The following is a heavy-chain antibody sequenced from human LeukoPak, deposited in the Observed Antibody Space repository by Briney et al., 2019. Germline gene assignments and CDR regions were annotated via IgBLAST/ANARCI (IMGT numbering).Heavy chain of an antibody. D-gene: IGHD2-15*01. CDR3: ARQPIVVVVAATQQLRALDYYYGMDV. CDR2: IWFDGSEK. V-gene: IGHV3-33*01. CDR1: GFAFSDYG. Sequence: GRSLRLSCAASGFAFSDYGMHWVRQAPGKGLEWVAVIWFDGSEKYYADSVKGRFTISRDNSKNTLYLQMDSLGAEDTAVYYCARQPIVVVVAATQQLRALDYYYGMDVWGQGTTVTVSS. J-gene: IGHJ6*02.